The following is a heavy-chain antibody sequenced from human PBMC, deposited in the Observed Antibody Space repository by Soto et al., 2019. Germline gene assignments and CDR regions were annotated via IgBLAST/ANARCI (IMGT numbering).Heavy chain of an antibody. D-gene: IGHD3-3*01. CDR2: ISSSSSTI. Sequence: EVQLVESGGGLVQPGGSLRLSCAASGFTFSSYSMNWVRQAPGKGLEWVSYISSSSSTIYYADSVKGRFTISRDNAKNSLYLQMNSLRAEDTAVYYCASPKVYYDFWSGTGRDAFDIWGQGTMVTVSS. V-gene: IGHV3-48*01. CDR3: ASPKVYYDFWSGTGRDAFDI. J-gene: IGHJ3*02. CDR1: GFTFSSYS.